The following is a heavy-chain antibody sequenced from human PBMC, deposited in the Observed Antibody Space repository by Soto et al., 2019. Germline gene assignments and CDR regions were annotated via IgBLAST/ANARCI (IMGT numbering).Heavy chain of an antibody. CDR1: GFTFSSYA. CDR3: ARDSEVEDTAMVGSFDY. Sequence: HPGGSLRLSCAASGFTFSSYAMHWVRQAPGKGLEWVAVISYDGSNKYYADSVKGRFTISRDNSKNTLYLQMNSLRAEDTAVYYCARDSEVEDTAMVGSFDYWGQGTLVTVSS. D-gene: IGHD5-18*01. J-gene: IGHJ4*02. V-gene: IGHV3-30-3*01. CDR2: ISYDGSNK.